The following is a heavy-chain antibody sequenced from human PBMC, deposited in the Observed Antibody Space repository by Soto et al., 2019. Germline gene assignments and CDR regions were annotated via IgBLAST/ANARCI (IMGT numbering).Heavy chain of an antibody. CDR2: LSPTTGGT. CDR3: ERTPGYVTQWYYFDT. Sequence: VASVKVSCKTAGNTLTSFYIHWVRQAPGQGLEWVGRLSPTTGGTNYAQHFQGRVTVTWDMSTFTAYMELSSLIYEDTAVYYCERTPGYVTQWYYFDTWGQGTQVTVSS. D-gene: IGHD2-8*01. CDR1: GNTLTSFY. V-gene: IGHV1-2*02. J-gene: IGHJ4*02.